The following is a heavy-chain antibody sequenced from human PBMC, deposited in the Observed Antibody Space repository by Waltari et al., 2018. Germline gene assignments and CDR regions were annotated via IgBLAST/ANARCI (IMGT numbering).Heavy chain of an antibody. Sequence: EVQLVESGGVVVQPGGSLRLSCAASGFTFDDYTMHWVRQAPGKGLEWVSLISWDGGSTYYADSVKGRFTISRDNSKNSLYLQMNSLRTEDTALYYCAKGGYSSSEGDFDYWGQGTLVTVSS. D-gene: IGHD6-13*01. CDR3: AKGGYSSSEGDFDY. J-gene: IGHJ4*02. CDR1: GFTFDDYT. CDR2: ISWDGGST. V-gene: IGHV3-43*01.